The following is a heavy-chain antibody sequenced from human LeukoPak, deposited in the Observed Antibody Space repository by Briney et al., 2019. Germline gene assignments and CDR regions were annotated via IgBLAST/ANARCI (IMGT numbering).Heavy chain of an antibody. Sequence: ASVKVSFKASGGTFSSYAISWVRQAPGQGLEWMGGIIPIFGTANYAQKFQGRVTITTDESTSTAYMELSSLRSEDTAVYYCARQVGGSSHFDYWGQGTLVTVSS. CDR3: ARQVGGSSHFDY. D-gene: IGHD1-26*01. CDR2: IIPIFGTA. CDR1: GGTFSSYA. J-gene: IGHJ4*02. V-gene: IGHV1-69*05.